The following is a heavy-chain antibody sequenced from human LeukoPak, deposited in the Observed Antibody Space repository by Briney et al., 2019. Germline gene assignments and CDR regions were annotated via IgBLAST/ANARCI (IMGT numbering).Heavy chain of an antibody. CDR3: AREKRLDHLALGPDAADY. CDR1: GFTFSSYW. Sequence: QPGGSLRLSCAASGFTFSSYWMSWVRQAPGKGLEWVANIKQDGSEKYYVDSVKGRFTISRDNAKNSLYLQMNSLRAEDTAVYYCAREKRLDHLALGPDAADYWGQGTLVTVSS. J-gene: IGHJ4*02. D-gene: IGHD3-16*01. CDR2: IKQDGSEK. V-gene: IGHV3-7*01.